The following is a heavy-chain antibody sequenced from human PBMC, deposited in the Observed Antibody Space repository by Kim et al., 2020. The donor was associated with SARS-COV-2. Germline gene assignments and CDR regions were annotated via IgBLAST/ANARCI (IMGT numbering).Heavy chain of an antibody. J-gene: IGHJ6*02. CDR3: ARDSVAGYYYYGMDV. CDR1: GFTFSSYE. D-gene: IGHD6-19*01. CDR2: ISSSGSTI. Sequence: GGSLRLSCAASGFTFSSYEMNWVRQAPGKGLEWVSYISSSGSTIYYADSVKGRFTISRDNAKNSLYLQMNSLRAEDTAVYYCARDSVAGYYYYGMDVWGQGTTVTVSS. V-gene: IGHV3-48*03.